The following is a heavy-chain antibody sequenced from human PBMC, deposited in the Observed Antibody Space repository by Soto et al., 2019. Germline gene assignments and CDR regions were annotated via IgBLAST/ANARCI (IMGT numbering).Heavy chain of an antibody. V-gene: IGHV4-30-4*01. J-gene: IGHJ4*02. D-gene: IGHD5-12*01. CDR1: GGSISSGDYY. Sequence: SETLSLTCTVSGGSISSGDYYWSWFRQPPGKGLEWIGSIYYSGATYYNPSLKSRITMSVDTSKNQFSLRLTFLIAADPAVYYCARGNRGYDYWGQGTLVTVFS. CDR2: IYYSGAT. CDR3: ARGNRGYDY.